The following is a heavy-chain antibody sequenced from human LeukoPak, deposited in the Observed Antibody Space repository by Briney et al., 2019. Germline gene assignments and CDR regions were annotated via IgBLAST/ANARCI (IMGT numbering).Heavy chain of an antibody. J-gene: IGHJ5*02. D-gene: IGHD4-17*01. CDR1: GYTFSNYG. V-gene: IGHV1-18*01. Sequence: ASVKVSCKASGYTFSNYGISWVRQAPGQGLEWMGWISGYNGNTKNAQKLQGRVTMTTDTSTSTAYMELSRLRSDDTAVYYCARARGTVTPTNWFDPWGQGTLVTVSS. CDR2: ISGYNGNT. CDR3: ARARGTVTPTNWFDP.